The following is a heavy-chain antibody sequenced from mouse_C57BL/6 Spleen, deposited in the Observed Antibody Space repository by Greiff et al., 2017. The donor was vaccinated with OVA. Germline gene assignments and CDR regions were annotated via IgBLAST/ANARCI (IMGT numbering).Heavy chain of an antibody. CDR3: ARSEDYYGSSYGAMDY. Sequence: VQLQQPGAELVKPGASVKLSCKASGYTFTSYWMHWVKQRPGQGLEWIGMIHPNSGSSNYNDQFKSKATLTVDKSSSTAYMQLSRLTSEDSAVYYCARSEDYYGSSYGAMDYWGQGTSVTVSS. CDR2: IHPNSGSS. V-gene: IGHV1-64*01. CDR1: GYTFTSYW. D-gene: IGHD1-1*01. J-gene: IGHJ4*01.